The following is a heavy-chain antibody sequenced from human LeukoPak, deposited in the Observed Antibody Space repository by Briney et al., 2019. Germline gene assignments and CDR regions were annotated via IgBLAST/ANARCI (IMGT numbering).Heavy chain of an antibody. CDR2: ISCDGNNK. CDR3: ARDDYGFGN. D-gene: IGHD4/OR15-4a*01. CDR1: GFTFSNYH. J-gene: IGHJ4*02. V-gene: IGHV3-30*01. Sequence: GGSLRLSCAASGFTFSNYHMHWVRQAPGKGLEWVTLISCDGNNKYYADSVKGRFAISRDNSKNTLSLQMNSLRAEDTAMYYCARDDYGFGNWGQGTLVTVSS.